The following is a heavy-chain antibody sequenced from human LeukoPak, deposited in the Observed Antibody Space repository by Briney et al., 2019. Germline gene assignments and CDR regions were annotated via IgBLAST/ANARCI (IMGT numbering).Heavy chain of an antibody. V-gene: IGHV1-8*03. Sequence: ASVNVSCKSSGYTLTSYDIHWVRPATGQGLEWMGWMNPNSGNTGYAQKFQGRVTITRNTSISTAYMELSSLRSEDTDVYYCAREPKRYFDWFTQRYYYYYMDVWGKGTTVTVSS. J-gene: IGHJ6*03. D-gene: IGHD3-9*01. CDR2: MNPNSGNT. CDR3: AREPKRYFDWFTQRYYYYYMDV. CDR1: GYTLTSYD.